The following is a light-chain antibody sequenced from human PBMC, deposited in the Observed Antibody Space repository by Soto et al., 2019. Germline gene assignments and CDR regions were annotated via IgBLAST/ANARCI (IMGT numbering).Light chain of an antibody. CDR2: EVS. V-gene: IGLV2-14*01. J-gene: IGLJ3*02. Sequence: QSALTQPASVSGSPGQSITISCTGTSSDVGGYNYVSWYQQHPGKAPKLMIYEVSNRPSGVSNRFSGSKSGNTASLTISGLQAEDEAAYYCSSYTSSSSWVFGGGTKLTLL. CDR1: SSDVGGYNY. CDR3: SSYTSSSSWV.